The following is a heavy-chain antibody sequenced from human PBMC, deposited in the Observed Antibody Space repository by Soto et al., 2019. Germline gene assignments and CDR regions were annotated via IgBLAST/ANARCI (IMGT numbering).Heavy chain of an antibody. CDR2: IYSGGST. V-gene: IGHV3-66*04. CDR3: ARHGYNYGGGYFDY. Sequence: EVQLVESGGGLVQPGGSLRLSCAASGVTVSSNYMSWVRQAPGKGLEWVSVIYSGGSTYYADSVKGRFTISRDNSKNTLYLQMNSLRADDTAVYYCARHGYNYGGGYFDYWGRGTLVTVSS. D-gene: IGHD5-18*01. CDR1: GVTVSSNY. J-gene: IGHJ4*02.